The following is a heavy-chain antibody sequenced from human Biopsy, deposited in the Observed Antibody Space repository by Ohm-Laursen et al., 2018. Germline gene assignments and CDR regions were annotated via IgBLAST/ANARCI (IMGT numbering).Heavy chain of an antibody. CDR2: NIPILGTG. CDR3: ATKLTGYFHH. V-gene: IGHV1-69*06. CDR1: GGTFSNYG. D-gene: IGHD3-9*01. J-gene: IGHJ1*01. Sequence: EASVKVSCKVPGGTFSNYGVNWVRQAPGQGLEWLGGNIPILGTGNYAQKFQDRATVAADTSTSTATMELRSLRSDDTAVYYCATKLTGYFHHWGQGTLVIVSS.